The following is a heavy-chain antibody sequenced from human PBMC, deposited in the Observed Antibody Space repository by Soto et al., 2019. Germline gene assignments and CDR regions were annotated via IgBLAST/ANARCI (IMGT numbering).Heavy chain of an antibody. CDR3: ARERDGYTY. D-gene: IGHD5-12*01. J-gene: IGHJ4*02. Sequence: QVQLVESGGGVVQPGRSLRLSCAASGFTFSSYAMHWVRQAPGKGLEWVAVISYDGSNKYYADSVKGRFTISRDNSKNTLYLQMNSLRAEDTAVYYCARERDGYTYWGQGTLVTVSS. CDR1: GFTFSSYA. V-gene: IGHV3-30-3*01. CDR2: ISYDGSNK.